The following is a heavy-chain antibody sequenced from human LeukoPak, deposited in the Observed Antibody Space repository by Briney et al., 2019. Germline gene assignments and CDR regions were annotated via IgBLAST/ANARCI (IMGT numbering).Heavy chain of an antibody. CDR1: GGSFSGYY. CDR2: INHSGST. D-gene: IGHD6-13*01. V-gene: IGHV4-34*01. J-gene: IGHJ3*02. CDR3: AGPGIAAAI. Sequence: PSETLSLTCAVYGGSFSGYYWSWIRQPPGKGLEWIGEINHSGSTNYNPSLKSRVTISVDTSKNQFSLKVSSVTAADTAVYYCAGPGIAAAIWGQGTMVTVSS.